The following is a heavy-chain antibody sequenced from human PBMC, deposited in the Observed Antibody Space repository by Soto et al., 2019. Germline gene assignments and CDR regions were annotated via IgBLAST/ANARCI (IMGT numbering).Heavy chain of an antibody. CDR2: ISGSGGST. CDR1: GFTFSSYA. CDR3: AKVGDIVLMVYAKNYYFDY. Sequence: PGGSLRLSCAASGFTFSSYAMSWVRQAPGKGLEWVSAISGSGGSTYYADSVKGRFTISRDNSKNTLYLQMNSLRAEDTAVYYCAKVGDIVLMVYAKNYYFDYWGQGTLVTVSS. J-gene: IGHJ4*02. V-gene: IGHV3-23*01. D-gene: IGHD2-8*01.